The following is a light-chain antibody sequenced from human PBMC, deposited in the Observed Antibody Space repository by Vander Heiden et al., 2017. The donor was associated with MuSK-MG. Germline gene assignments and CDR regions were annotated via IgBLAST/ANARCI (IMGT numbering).Light chain of an antibody. CDR1: QSVFYSSDNNNY. V-gene: IGKV4-1*01. J-gene: IGKJ1*01. Sequence: DIVMTQSPDSLAVSLGERATINCKSSQSVFYSSDNNNYLAWYQQKPGHPPKLLIYWASSRESAVPDRFSGSGSGTDFTLTIISLQAEDVAVYYCHQEQRTGWTFGQGTKVEIK. CDR2: WAS. CDR3: HQEQRTGWT.